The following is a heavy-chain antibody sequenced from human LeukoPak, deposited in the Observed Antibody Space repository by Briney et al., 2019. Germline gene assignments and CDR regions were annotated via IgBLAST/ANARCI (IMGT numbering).Heavy chain of an antibody. CDR3: ASFSPPYYDILTGYYRLDYFQH. CDR1: GFTFSSYN. CDR2: ISSSSSYK. J-gene: IGHJ1*01. V-gene: IGHV3-21*01. Sequence: PGGSLRLSCAASGFTFSSYNMNWVRQAPGKGLEWVSSISSSSSYKYYADSVKGRFTISRDNAKNSLYLQMNSLRADDTAVYYCASFSPPYYDILTGYYRLDYFQHWGQGTLVTVSS. D-gene: IGHD3-9*01.